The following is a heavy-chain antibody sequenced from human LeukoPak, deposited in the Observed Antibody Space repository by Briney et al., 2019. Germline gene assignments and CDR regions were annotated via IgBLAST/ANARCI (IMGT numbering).Heavy chain of an antibody. Sequence: GGYLRLSCAASGFTFDDYGMSWVRQAPGKGLEWVSGINWNGGSTGYADSVKGRFTISRDNAKNSLYLQMNSLRAEDTALYYCAREAVEHCSGGSCYGGWFDPWGQGTLVTVSS. J-gene: IGHJ5*02. CDR2: INWNGGST. D-gene: IGHD2-15*01. CDR1: GFTFDDYG. V-gene: IGHV3-20*04. CDR3: AREAVEHCSGGSCYGGWFDP.